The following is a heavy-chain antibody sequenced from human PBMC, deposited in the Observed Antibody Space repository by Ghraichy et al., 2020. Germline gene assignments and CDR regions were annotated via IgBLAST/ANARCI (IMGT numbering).Heavy chain of an antibody. CDR2: ISSSGSTI. CDR1: GFTFSSYE. CDR3: ARYYYASGRHFDY. V-gene: IGHV3-48*03. D-gene: IGHD3-10*01. J-gene: IGHJ4*02. Sequence: GSLRLSCAASGFTFSSYEMNWVRQAPGKGLEWVSYISSSGSTIYYADSVKGRFTISRDNAKSSLYLQMNSLRAEDTAVYYCARYYYASGRHFDYWGQGTLVTVSS.